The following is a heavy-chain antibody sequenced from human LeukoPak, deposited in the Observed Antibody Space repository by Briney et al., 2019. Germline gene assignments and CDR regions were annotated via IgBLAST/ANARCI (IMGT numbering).Heavy chain of an antibody. Sequence: SGPTLVKPTQTLTLTCTFSGFSLSTTGVGVCWIRQPPGKALEWLALIYWNDDKRYSPSLKSRLTVIKDTSKNHVVLIMTNMDPVDTATYYCAQYPDYGGDYDAFDVWGQGTMVTVSS. CDR3: AQYPDYGGDYDAFDV. CDR1: GFSLSTTGVG. J-gene: IGHJ3*01. V-gene: IGHV2-5*01. CDR2: IYWNDDK. D-gene: IGHD4-23*01.